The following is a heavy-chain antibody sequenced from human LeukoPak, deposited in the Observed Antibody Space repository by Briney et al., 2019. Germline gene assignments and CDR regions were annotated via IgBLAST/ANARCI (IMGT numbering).Heavy chain of an antibody. D-gene: IGHD2-8*01. Sequence: ASVKVSCKASDYTFSNYGISWVRQAPGQGLEWMGWINPYNGNTRYAENLQGRVTMTTDTSTSTAYMELRSLRSDDTATYYCARDFTPPHCTTPNCPRGGWFDPWGQGTLVTVSS. V-gene: IGHV1-18*01. CDR2: INPYNGNT. J-gene: IGHJ5*02. CDR3: ARDFTPPHCTTPNCPRGGWFDP. CDR1: DYTFSNYG.